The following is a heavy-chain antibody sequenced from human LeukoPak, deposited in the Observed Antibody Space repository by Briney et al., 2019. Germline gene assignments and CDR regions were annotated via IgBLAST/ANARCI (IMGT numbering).Heavy chain of an antibody. D-gene: IGHD2-21*02. J-gene: IGHJ4*02. CDR3: ARGGYRVVTYGNFDY. CDR2: ISTYSGNT. CDR1: GYTFTSYA. Sequence: ASVKVSCKPSGYTFTSYALSWVRQAPGQGLEWMGWISTYSGNTNYAQKLQGRITMTIETSTSTDYMELRSLRSDDTAVYYCARGGYRVVTYGNFDYWGQGTLVTVSS. V-gene: IGHV1-18*01.